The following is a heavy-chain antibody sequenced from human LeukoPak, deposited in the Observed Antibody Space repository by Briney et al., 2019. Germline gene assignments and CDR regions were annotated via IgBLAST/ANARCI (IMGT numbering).Heavy chain of an antibody. CDR1: GGSFSGYY. CDR2: INHSEST. J-gene: IGHJ4*02. V-gene: IGHV4-34*01. D-gene: IGHD3-3*01. Sequence: SETLSLTCAVYGGSFSGYYWSWIRQPPGKGLEWIGEINHSESTNYNPSLKSRVTISVDTSKNQFSLKLSSVTAADTAVYYCARSPPYDFWSGYYIGYYFDYWGQGTLVTVS. CDR3: ARSPPYDFWSGYYIGYYFDY.